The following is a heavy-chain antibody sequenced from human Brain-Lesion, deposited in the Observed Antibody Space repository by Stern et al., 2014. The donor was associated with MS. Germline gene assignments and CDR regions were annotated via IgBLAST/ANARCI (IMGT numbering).Heavy chain of an antibody. CDR2: ITYSGTT. CDR1: GGSINSGDYH. CDR3: ARSTVSAEYYFDY. D-gene: IGHD4-11*01. V-gene: IGHV4-30-4*01. Sequence: QVQLVESGPGLVKPSQTLSLTCTVSGGSINSGDYHWTWIRQPPWKGLEWIGFITYSGTTYYKPSLQRRLTISVDTSKNQFSLKLRSVTAGDTAVYYCARSTVSAEYYFDYWGQGTLVTVSS. J-gene: IGHJ4*02.